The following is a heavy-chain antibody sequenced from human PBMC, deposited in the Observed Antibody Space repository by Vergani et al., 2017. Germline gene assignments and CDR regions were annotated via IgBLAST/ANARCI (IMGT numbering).Heavy chain of an antibody. CDR2: IIPILGIA. J-gene: IGHJ6*02. Sequence: QVQLVQSGAEVKKPGSSVKVSCKASGGTFSSYAISWVRQAPGQGLEWMGRIIPILGIANYAQRFQGRVTITADKSTSTAYMELSSLGSEDTAVYYCARDRVVRGAYGMDVWGQGTTVTVSS. CDR3: ARDRVVRGAYGMDV. CDR1: GGTFSSYA. D-gene: IGHD3-10*01. V-gene: IGHV1-69*04.